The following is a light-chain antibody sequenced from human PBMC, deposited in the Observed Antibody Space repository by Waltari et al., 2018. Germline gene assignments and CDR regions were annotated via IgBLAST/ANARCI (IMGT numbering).Light chain of an antibody. J-gene: IGKJ1*01. CDR1: RSCLYSSNNKNY. Sequence: DIVMTQSPDSLAGSLGARATINCTSSRSCLYSSNNKNYLAWYQQKPGQPPKPLIYWASTRESGVPDRFSGSGSGTDFTLTISSLQAEDVAVYYCQQYYSTPRTFGQGTKVEIK. CDR3: QQYYSTPRT. V-gene: IGKV4-1*01. CDR2: WAS.